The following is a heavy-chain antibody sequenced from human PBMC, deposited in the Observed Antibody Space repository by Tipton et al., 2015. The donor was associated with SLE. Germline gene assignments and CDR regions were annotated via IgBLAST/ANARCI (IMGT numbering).Heavy chain of an antibody. D-gene: IGHD7-27*01. CDR2: IYYSGST. V-gene: IGHV4-39*07. CDR1: GGSISSSSYY. Sequence: LRLSCTVSGGSISSSSYYWGWIRQPPGKGLEWIGSIYYSGSTYYNPSLKSRVTISVDTSKNQFSLKLSSVTAADTAVYYCARGQLGELDYWGQGTLVTVSS. J-gene: IGHJ4*02. CDR3: ARGQLGELDY.